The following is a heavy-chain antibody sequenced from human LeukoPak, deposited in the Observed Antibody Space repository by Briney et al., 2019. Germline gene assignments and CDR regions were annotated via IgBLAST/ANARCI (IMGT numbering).Heavy chain of an antibody. CDR3: AKDRTRLDY. CDR2: ISGSGGAT. Sequence: GGSLRLSCAASGFTFTSFAMTWVREAPGKGLEWVSAISGSGGATYYADSVKGRFTVSRDNSKNTLYLQMDSLRAEDTAVYYCAKDRTRLDYWGQGTLVTVSS. CDR1: GFTFTSFA. V-gene: IGHV3-23*01. J-gene: IGHJ4*02.